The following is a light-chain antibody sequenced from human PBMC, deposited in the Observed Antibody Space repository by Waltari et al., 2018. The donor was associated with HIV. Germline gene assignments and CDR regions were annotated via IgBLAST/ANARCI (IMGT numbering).Light chain of an antibody. CDR2: LVV. CDR3: RQGIRTART. V-gene: IGKV2-28*01. J-gene: IGKJ5*01. Sequence: DVVIIQSLLSLSVTPRESASISCMSSQTLLHGYGHYYLDWYVQRSGRSPQLLMYLVVIRASGVLDRFRGSVLGTDFTLEISRVEAEYVGVYYCRQGIRTARTVGPGRRLEV. CDR1: QTLLHGYGHYY.